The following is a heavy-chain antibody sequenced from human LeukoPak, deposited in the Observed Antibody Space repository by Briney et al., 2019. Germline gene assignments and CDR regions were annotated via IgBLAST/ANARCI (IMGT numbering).Heavy chain of an antibody. CDR3: ANSLGGDYGWFGGQFGL. CDR2: IHSSGST. CDR1: GDSISSRSYY. D-gene: IGHD4-17*01. Sequence: SETLSLTCTVSGDSISSRSYYWAWPRQAPVKGLEWIGSIHSSGSTYYNPSLKSRLTLSVDTSKNLFSLRLISVTAADTAVYYCANSLGGDYGWFGGQFGLWGRGTLVTVSS. J-gene: IGHJ2*01. V-gene: IGHV4-39*02.